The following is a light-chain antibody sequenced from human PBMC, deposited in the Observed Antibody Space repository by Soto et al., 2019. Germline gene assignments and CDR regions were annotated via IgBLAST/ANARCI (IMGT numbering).Light chain of an antibody. J-gene: IGKJ1*01. Sequence: EIVMTQSPATLSVSPGERATLSCRASQSVRSNFAWYQQKPGQAPRPLIYGASTRATGIPARCSGSRSGTEFTLTISSLQSEDFAVYYCQQYNNWPPWTFGQGTKVEIK. CDR1: QSVRSN. CDR2: GAS. CDR3: QQYNNWPPWT. V-gene: IGKV3-15*01.